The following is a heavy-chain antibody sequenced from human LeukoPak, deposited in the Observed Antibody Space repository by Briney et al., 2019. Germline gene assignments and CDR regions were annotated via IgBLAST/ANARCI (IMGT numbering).Heavy chain of an antibody. Sequence: GASVTVSCKASGYTFTGPYIHWVRQAPGQGLEWMGLIDPQSGGTIYAQKFQGRITMTRDTSISTAYMELSRLTSDDTAVYYCARSPSLGHDYWGQGTLLTVSS. D-gene: IGHD1-26*01. CDR3: ARSPSLGHDY. CDR2: IDPQSGGT. J-gene: IGHJ4*02. CDR1: GYTFTGPY. V-gene: IGHV1-2*02.